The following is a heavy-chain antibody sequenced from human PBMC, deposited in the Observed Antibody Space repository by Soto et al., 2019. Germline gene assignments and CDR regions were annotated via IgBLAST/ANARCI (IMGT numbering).Heavy chain of an antibody. CDR1: GFTFSSYA. Sequence: GGSLRLSCAASGFTFSSYAMSWVRQAPGKGLEWVSAISGSGGSTYYADSVKGRFTISRDNSKNTLYLQMNSLRAEDTAVYYCAKDRSAMVWELPQSGYGMDVWGQGTTVTISS. D-gene: IGHD1-26*01. CDR3: AKDRSAMVWELPQSGYGMDV. CDR2: ISGSGGST. V-gene: IGHV3-23*01. J-gene: IGHJ6*02.